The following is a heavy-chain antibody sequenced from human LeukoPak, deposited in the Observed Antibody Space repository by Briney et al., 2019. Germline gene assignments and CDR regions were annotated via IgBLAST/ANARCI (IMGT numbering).Heavy chain of an antibody. J-gene: IGHJ3*02. CDR2: ISGSGGST. V-gene: IGHV3-23*01. CDR1: GYTFNDYG. Sequence: PGGSLRLSCAASGYTFNDYGVSWVRQAPGKGLEWVSAISGSGGSTYYADSVKGRFTISRDNSKNTLYLQMNSLRAEDTAVYYCAKDRVVTPDHDAFDIWGQGTMVTVSS. CDR3: AKDRVVTPDHDAFDI. D-gene: IGHD4-23*01.